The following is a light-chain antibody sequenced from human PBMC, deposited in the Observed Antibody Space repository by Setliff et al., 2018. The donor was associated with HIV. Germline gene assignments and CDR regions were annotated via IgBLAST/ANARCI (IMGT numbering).Light chain of an antibody. CDR3: YSYTSSDTYV. CDR2: EVN. J-gene: IGLJ1*01. Sequence: QSALTQPASVSGSPGQSITISCTATSSDVGDFDSVAWYQQHPGRAPKLMIYEVNNRPSGVSNRFSGSKSGNTASLTISGLQAEDEADYYCYSYTSSDTYVFGTGTKSPS. V-gene: IGLV2-14*01. CDR1: SSDVGDFDS.